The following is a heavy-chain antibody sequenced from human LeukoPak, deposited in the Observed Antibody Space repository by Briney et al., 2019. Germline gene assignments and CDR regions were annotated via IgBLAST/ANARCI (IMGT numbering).Heavy chain of an antibody. J-gene: IGHJ6*02. V-gene: IGHV3-21*01. D-gene: IGHD3-10*01. CDR2: ISSSSSYI. Sequence: GGSLRLSCAASGFTFSSYSMNWVRQAPGKGLEWVSSISSSSSYIYYADSVKGRFTISRDNAKNSLYLQMNSLRAEDTAVYYCARVGESLLLLWFGDVYYYGMDVWGQGTTVTVSS. CDR1: GFTFSSYS. CDR3: ARVGESLLLLWFGDVYYYGMDV.